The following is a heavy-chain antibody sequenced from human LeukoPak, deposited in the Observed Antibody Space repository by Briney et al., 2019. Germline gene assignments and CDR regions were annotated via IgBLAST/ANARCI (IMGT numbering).Heavy chain of an antibody. CDR2: INSDGSST. CDR3: ARETTLRYFDPLDY. D-gene: IGHD3-9*01. J-gene: IGHJ4*02. V-gene: IGHV3-74*01. CDR1: GFTFSSYW. Sequence: GGSLRLSCAASGFTFSSYWMHWVRQAPGKGLVWVSRINSDGSSTSYADSVKGRFTISRDNAKNTLYLQMNSLRAEDTAVYYCARETTLRYFDPLDYWGQGTLVTVSS.